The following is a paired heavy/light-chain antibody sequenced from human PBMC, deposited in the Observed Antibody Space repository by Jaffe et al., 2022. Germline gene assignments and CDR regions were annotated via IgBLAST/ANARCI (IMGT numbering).Light chain of an antibody. J-gene: IGLJ2*01. CDR1: SSNIGSNT. CDR3: VAWDDRLNGPV. V-gene: IGLV1-44*01. Sequence: QSVLTQPPSASGTPGQRVTISCSGSSSNIGSNTVSWYQQLPGTAPKLLIYSNNQRPSGVPDRFSGSKSGTSASLAISGLQSDDEADYYCVAWDDRLNGPVFGGGTKLTVL. CDR2: SNN.
Heavy chain of an antibody. D-gene: IGHD2-15*01. Sequence: EVQLLESGGGLVQPGGSLRLSCAASGFTFSTYAMSWVRQAPGKGLEWVSAISGSGGRTYYSDSVKGRFTISRDNSKNTLYLQMNTLRAEDTAVYYCAKVQGGVVAATGAFDIWGQGAMVTVSS. CDR3: AKVQGGVVAATGAFDI. V-gene: IGHV3-23*01. CDR2: ISGSGGRT. CDR1: GFTFSTYA. J-gene: IGHJ3*02.